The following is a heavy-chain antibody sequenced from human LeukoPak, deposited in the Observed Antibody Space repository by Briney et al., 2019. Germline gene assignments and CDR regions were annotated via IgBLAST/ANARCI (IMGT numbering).Heavy chain of an antibody. V-gene: IGHV1-2*02. CDR3: ARTRGGYSYGYPGYFQH. D-gene: IGHD5-18*01. J-gene: IGHJ1*01. CDR2: INPNSGGT. CDR1: GYTFTGYY. Sequence: AAVTVSCKASGYTFTGYYMHWVRQAPGQGLEWMGWINPNSGGTNYAQKFQGRVTMTRDTSITTAYMELSRLTSDDTAVYYCARTRGGYSYGYPGYFQHWGQGTLVTVSS.